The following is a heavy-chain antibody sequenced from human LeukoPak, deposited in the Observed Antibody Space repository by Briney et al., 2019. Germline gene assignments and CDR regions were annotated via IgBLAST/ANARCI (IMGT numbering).Heavy chain of an antibody. CDR3: ARDPSVNNAIGYNWFDH. Sequence: GGSLRLSCAASGFTFSSYSMNWVRQAPGKGLEWVSSISSSSSYIYYADSVEGRFIISRDNAKNTLYLQMNSLGAEDTAVYFCARDPSVNNAIGYNWFDHWGQGALVTVSS. CDR1: GFTFSSYS. D-gene: IGHD2/OR15-2a*01. J-gene: IGHJ5*02. CDR2: ISSSSSYI. V-gene: IGHV3-21*01.